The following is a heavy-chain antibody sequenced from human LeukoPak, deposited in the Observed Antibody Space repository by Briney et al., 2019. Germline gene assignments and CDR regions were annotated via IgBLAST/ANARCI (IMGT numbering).Heavy chain of an antibody. J-gene: IGHJ3*02. D-gene: IGHD4-23*01. CDR2: IWYEGSNK. CDR1: GFTFSGYG. Sequence: RCLRLSCAASGFTFSGYGMHGVRQAPRKGREWGAVIWYEGSNKYYADSVKGRFTISRDNSKNTLYLQMNSLRAEYTAVYYCAREPSAVGAFDIWGQGTMVTVSS. CDR3: AREPSAVGAFDI. V-gene: IGHV3-33*01.